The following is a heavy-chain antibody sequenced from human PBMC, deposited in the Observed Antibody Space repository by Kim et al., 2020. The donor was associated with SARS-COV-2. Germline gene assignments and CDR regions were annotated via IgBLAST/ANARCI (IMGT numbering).Heavy chain of an antibody. Sequence: GGSLRLSCAASGFTFSNAWMSWVRQAPGKGLEWVGRIKSKTDGGTTDYAAPVKGRFTISRDDSKNTLYLQMNSLKTEDTAVYYCGEDAYGSGSYYYYYGMDVWGQGTTVTVSS. D-gene: IGHD3-10*01. J-gene: IGHJ6*02. V-gene: IGHV3-15*01. CDR1: GFTFSNAW. CDR2: IKSKTDGGTT. CDR3: GEDAYGSGSYYYYYGMDV.